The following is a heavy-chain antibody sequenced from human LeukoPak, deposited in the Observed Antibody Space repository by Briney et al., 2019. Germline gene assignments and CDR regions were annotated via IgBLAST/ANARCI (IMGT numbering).Heavy chain of an antibody. CDR3: ARGAARDDSSGYLGY. J-gene: IGHJ4*02. Sequence: SETLSLTCTVSGGSISSYYWSWIRQPPGKGLEWIGYIYYSGSTNYSPSLKSRVTISVDTSKNQFSLKLSSVTAADTAVYYCARGAARDDSSGYLGYWGQGTLVTVSS. CDR1: GGSISSYY. V-gene: IGHV4-59*01. CDR2: IYYSGST. D-gene: IGHD3-22*01.